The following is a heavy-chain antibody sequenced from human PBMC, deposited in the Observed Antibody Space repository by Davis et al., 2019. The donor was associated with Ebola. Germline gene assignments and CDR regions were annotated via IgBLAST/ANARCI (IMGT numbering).Heavy chain of an antibody. V-gene: IGHV3-15*01. Sequence: GESLKISCAASGFTFSNAWMSWVRQAPGKGLEWVGRIKSKTDGGTTDYAAPVKGRFTISRDDSKNTLYLQMNSLKTEDTAVYYCTTAPPQYYYGSGSYYTLYGMDVWGQGTTVTVSS. CDR2: IKSKTDGGTT. CDR1: GFTFSNAW. J-gene: IGHJ6*02. CDR3: TTAPPQYYYGSGSYYTLYGMDV. D-gene: IGHD3-10*01.